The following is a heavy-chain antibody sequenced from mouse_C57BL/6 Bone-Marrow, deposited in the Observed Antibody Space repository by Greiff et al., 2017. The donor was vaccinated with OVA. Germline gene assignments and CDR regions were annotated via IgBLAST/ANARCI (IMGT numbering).Heavy chain of an antibody. V-gene: IGHV1-63*01. CDR2: IYPGGGYT. J-gene: IGHJ2*01. CDR3: ARWDDYDPYFDY. D-gene: IGHD2-4*01. CDR1: GYTFTNYW. Sequence: VQLQESGAELVRPGTSVKMSCKASGYTFTNYWIGWAKQRPGHGLEWIGDIYPGGGYTNYNEKFKGKATLTADKSSSTAYMQFSSLTSEDSAIYYCARWDDYDPYFDYWGQGTTLTVSS.